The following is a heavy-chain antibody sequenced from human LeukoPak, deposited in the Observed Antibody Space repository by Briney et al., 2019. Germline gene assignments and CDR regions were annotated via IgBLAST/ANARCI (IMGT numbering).Heavy chain of an antibody. J-gene: IGHJ3*02. CDR3: ARVRGLYYYDSSGYHDAFDI. Sequence: ASVKVSCKASGYTFTSYGISWVRQAPGQGLEWMGWISTYNGNANYAQKFQGRVTITADKSTSTAYMELSSLRSEDTAVYYCARVRGLYYYDSSGYHDAFDIWGQGTMVTVSS. V-gene: IGHV1-18*01. CDR2: ISTYNGNA. D-gene: IGHD3-22*01. CDR1: GYTFTSYG.